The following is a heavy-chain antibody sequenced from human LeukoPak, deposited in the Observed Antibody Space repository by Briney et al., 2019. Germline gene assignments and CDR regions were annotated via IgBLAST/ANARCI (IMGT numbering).Heavy chain of an antibody. CDR3: ARGQSYCGADCYSD. Sequence: GGSLRLSCAASGFSINHYYTTWIRQTPGKGLDWVSVIYTGGSTNYGDSVKGRFTISRDNSKNTLYLQMNSLRADDTAIYYCARGQSYCGADCYSDWGQGTLVTVSS. CDR1: GFSINHYY. CDR2: IYTGGST. D-gene: IGHD2-21*02. J-gene: IGHJ4*02. V-gene: IGHV3-66*01.